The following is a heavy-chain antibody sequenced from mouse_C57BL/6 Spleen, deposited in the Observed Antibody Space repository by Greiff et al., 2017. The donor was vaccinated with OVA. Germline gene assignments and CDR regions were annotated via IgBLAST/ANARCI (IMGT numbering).Heavy chain of an antibody. Sequence: QVHVKQPGAELVMPGASVKLSCKASGYTFTSYWMHWVKQRPGQGLEWIGEIDPSDSYTNYNQKFKGKSTLTVDKSSSTAYMQLSSLTSEDSAVYYCARGDYYYGSSYYFDVWGTGTTVTVSS. V-gene: IGHV1-69*01. CDR1: GYTFTSYW. J-gene: IGHJ1*03. CDR3: ARGDYYYGSSYYFDV. D-gene: IGHD1-1*01. CDR2: IDPSDSYT.